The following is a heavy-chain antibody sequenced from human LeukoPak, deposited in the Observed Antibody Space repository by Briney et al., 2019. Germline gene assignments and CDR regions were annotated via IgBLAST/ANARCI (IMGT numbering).Heavy chain of an antibody. Sequence: PSETLSLTCTVSGYSISSGYYWGWIRQPPGKGLEWIGSIYHSGSTYYNPSLKSRVTISVDTSKNQFSLKLSSVTAADTAVYYCARAEYYYDSSGYAYYFDYWGQGTLVTVSS. J-gene: IGHJ4*02. D-gene: IGHD3-22*01. V-gene: IGHV4-38-2*02. CDR1: GYSISSGYY. CDR2: IYHSGST. CDR3: ARAEYYYDSSGYAYYFDY.